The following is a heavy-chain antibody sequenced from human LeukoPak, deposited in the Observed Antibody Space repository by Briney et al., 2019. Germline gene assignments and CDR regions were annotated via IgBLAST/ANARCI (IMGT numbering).Heavy chain of an antibody. CDR1: GFSFSTYW. J-gene: IGHJ4*02. V-gene: IGHV3-7*01. CDR2: INQDASVR. CDR3: ARDPGSSSFDL. D-gene: IGHD6-13*01. Sequence: QSGGSLRLSCAASGFSFSTYWMSWVRQTPEKGLEFVANINQDASVRNYIDSLKGRCTISRDNAKKSVYLEINSLRADDTAVYYCARDPGSSSFDLWGQGALVTVSS.